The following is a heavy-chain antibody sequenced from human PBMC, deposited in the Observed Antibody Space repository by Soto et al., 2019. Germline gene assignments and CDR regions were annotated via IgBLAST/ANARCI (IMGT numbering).Heavy chain of an antibody. CDR1: GYTFTSYY. Sequence: ASVKVSCKASGYTFTSYYMHWVRQAPGQGLEWMGRVNPSCGSTNYAQKLQGRVTITADTSTSTVYMELNSLRSEDTAVYYCARSTVTTSYYYGMDVWGQGTTVTFSS. D-gene: IGHD4-17*01. V-gene: IGHV1-46*01. CDR3: ARSTVTTSYYYGMDV. CDR2: VNPSCGST. J-gene: IGHJ6*02.